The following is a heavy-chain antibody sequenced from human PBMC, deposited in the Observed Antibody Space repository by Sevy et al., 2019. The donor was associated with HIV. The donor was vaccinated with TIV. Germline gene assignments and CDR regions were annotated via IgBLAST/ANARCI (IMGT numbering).Heavy chain of an antibody. CDR1: GGDFNNNA. CDR2: VIPMSGTA. CDR3: ASVGDTLRFCSSTSCYFNWFDS. D-gene: IGHD2-2*01. Sequence: ASVKVSCKASGGDFNNNAITWVRQAPGQGLEWMGGVIPMSGTAKYSQRFQGRVTIIADESTRTTYMELSSLRSEDTAVYFCASVGDTLRFCSSTSCYFNWFDSWGQGTLVTVSS. V-gene: IGHV1-69*13. J-gene: IGHJ5*01.